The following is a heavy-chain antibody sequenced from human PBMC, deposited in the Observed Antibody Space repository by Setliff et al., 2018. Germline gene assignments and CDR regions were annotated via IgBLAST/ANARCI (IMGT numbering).Heavy chain of an antibody. V-gene: IGHV1-18*01. CDR2: ISTYNVNT. CDR1: GYPFTNYG. CDR3: AREGVHTRSSTDYHYYMDV. D-gene: IGHD1-26*01. J-gene: IGHJ6*03. Sequence: ASVKVSCKASGYPFTNYGITWVRQAPGQGLEWLGWISTYNVNTTYAQKLQDRVTMTTDTSTSTAYMELRSLRSEDTAVYYCAREGVHTRSSTDYHYYMDVWGRGTTVTVSS.